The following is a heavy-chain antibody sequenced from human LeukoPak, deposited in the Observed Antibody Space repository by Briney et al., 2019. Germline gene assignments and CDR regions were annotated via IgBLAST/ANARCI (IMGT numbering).Heavy chain of an antibody. Sequence: SETLSLTFAVSGGSISSGGYSWSWIRQPPGKGLEWIGYIYHSGSTYYNPSLKSRVTISVDRSKNQFSLKLSSVTAADTAVYYCARGDSSGYYWFDPWGQGTLVTVSS. D-gene: IGHD3-22*01. V-gene: IGHV4-30-2*01. CDR2: IYHSGST. CDR1: GGSISSGGYS. CDR3: ARGDSSGYYWFDP. J-gene: IGHJ5*02.